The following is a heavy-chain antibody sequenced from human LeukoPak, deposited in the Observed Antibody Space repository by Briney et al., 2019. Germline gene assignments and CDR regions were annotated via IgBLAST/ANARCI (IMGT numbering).Heavy chain of an antibody. CDR3: ARGAYYYGSGSYWDYFDY. V-gene: IGHV3-7*01. Sequence: GGSLRLSCAASGFTFSTYWMSWVRQAPGKGLEWVATIKQDGSEKYSVASVKGRFTISRDNAKNSLYLQMNSLRAEDTAMYYCARGAYYYGSGSYWDYFDYWGQGTLVTVSS. CDR2: IKQDGSEK. D-gene: IGHD3-10*01. CDR1: GFTFSTYW. J-gene: IGHJ4*02.